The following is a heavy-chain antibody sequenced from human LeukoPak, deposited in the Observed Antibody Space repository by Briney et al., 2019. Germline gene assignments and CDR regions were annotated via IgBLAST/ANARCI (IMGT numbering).Heavy chain of an antibody. CDR2: VIPFLGIT. CDR3: AEGDGNYGDYINY. D-gene: IGHD4-17*01. V-gene: IGHV1-69*02. Sequence: ASVKVSCKASGGTFSSYTITWVRQAPGQGLEWMGRVIPFLGITNYAHKFQGRVTITADKSKSTAYMELSSLRSEDTAIYSCAEGDGNYGDYINYWGQGTMVTVS. CDR1: GGTFSSYT. J-gene: IGHJ4*02.